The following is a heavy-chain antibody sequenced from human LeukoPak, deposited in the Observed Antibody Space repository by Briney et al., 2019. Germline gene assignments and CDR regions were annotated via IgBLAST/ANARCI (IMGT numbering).Heavy chain of an antibody. D-gene: IGHD2-21*02. CDR2: IYYSGST. CDR3: VRGLSLYFDK. Sequence: SETLSLTCTVSGGTISSYYWSWIRQPPGKGLEWIGYIYYSGSTNYNPSLKSRVTISVDTSKNQFSLKLSSVTAADTAVYYCVRGLSLYFDKFVRGTMVTVSS. J-gene: IGHJ4*02. V-gene: IGHV4-59*01. CDR1: GGTISSYY.